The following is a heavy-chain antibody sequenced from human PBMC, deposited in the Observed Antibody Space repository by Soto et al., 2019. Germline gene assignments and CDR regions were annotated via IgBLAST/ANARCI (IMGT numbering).Heavy chain of an antibody. CDR3: ARALGWGWFDP. D-gene: IGHD3-16*01. V-gene: IGHV3-7*01. J-gene: IGHJ5*02. CDR2: INQDGSEN. CDR1: TFTFSSYW. Sequence: EVQLVESGGGLVQPGGSLRLSCATSTFTFSSYWMTWVRQAPGKGLEWVATINQDGSENKYVDSVKGRFTISRDNAKNSLYLQMNSLSAEDTAVYYCARALGWGWFDPWGQGTLVTVSS.